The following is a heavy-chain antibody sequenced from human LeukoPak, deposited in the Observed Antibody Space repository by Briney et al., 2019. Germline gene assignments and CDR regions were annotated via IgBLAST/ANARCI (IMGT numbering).Heavy chain of an antibody. CDR2: ISSSGSNI. Sequence: GGSLRLYCAASGFTFSSYEMNWARQAPGKGLEWVSYISSSGSNIYYADSVKGRFTISRDNAKNSLYLQMNSLRAEDTAVYYCARGWISDSFDYWGQGTLVTVSS. V-gene: IGHV3-48*03. J-gene: IGHJ4*02. CDR3: ARGWISDSFDY. D-gene: IGHD5-12*01. CDR1: GFTFSSYE.